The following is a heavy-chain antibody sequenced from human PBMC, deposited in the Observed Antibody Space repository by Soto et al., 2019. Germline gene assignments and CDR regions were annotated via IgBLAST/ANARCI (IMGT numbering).Heavy chain of an antibody. V-gene: IGHV5-51*01. Sequence: GESLKISCKGSGYSFTSYWIGWVRQMPGKGLEWMGIIYPGDSDTRYSPSFQGQVIISADKSISTAYLQWSSLKASDTAMYYCARLDNFPPIKTTNWFDPWGQGTLVTVSS. J-gene: IGHJ5*02. CDR3: ARLDNFPPIKTTNWFDP. CDR1: GYSFTSYW. D-gene: IGHD1-1*01. CDR2: IYPGDSDT.